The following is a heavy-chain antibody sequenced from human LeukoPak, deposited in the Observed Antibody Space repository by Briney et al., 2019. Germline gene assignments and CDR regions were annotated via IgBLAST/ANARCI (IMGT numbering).Heavy chain of an antibody. Sequence: PGGSLRLSCAASGFIFNTYSMNWVRQAPGKGLEWVSSISSSSSYIYSADSVKGRFTISRDNSKNTLYLQMNSLRAEDTAVYYCARDPRYGSGSHGWGQGTLVTVSS. D-gene: IGHD3-10*01. CDR1: GFIFNTYS. CDR3: ARDPRYGSGSHG. CDR2: ISSSSSYI. J-gene: IGHJ4*02. V-gene: IGHV3-21*04.